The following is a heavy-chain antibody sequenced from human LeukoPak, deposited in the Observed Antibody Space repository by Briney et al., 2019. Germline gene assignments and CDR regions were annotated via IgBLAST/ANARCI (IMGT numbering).Heavy chain of an antibody. CDR2: ISYDGSNE. J-gene: IGHJ4*02. D-gene: IGHD1-26*01. V-gene: IGHV3-30*04. CDR1: GFTFSSYV. Sequence: TGGSLRLSCAASGFTFSSYVMHWVRQAPGKGLEWVAIISYDGSNEYYADSVKGRFSISRDNAKNSLYLQMNSLRAEDTAVYYCARDLLGWELHYFDYWGQGTLVTVSS. CDR3: ARDLLGWELHYFDY.